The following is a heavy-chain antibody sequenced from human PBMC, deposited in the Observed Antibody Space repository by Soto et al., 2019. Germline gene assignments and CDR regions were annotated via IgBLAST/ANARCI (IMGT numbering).Heavy chain of an antibody. D-gene: IGHD2-15*01. J-gene: IGHJ2*01. CDR3: ARCYCSVGSCFTCWHFDL. CDR2: ISIEKSDT. CDR1: GYSFDTFG. V-gene: IGHV1-18*01. Sequence: QVQVVQSGAEVKKPGASVKVACKASGYSFDTFGMSWVRQAPGHGLEWMGWISIEKSDTNSAQKFQDRVTMTTDTSTSTAYMELRSLTSDDTAVYYCARCYCSVGSCFTCWHFDLWGRGTLVTVSS.